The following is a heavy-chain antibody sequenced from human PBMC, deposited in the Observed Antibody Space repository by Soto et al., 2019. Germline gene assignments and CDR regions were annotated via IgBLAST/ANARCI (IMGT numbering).Heavy chain of an antibody. CDR1: GFTFSSSA. V-gene: IGHV3-73*01. CDR3: TRHPGVYDFWSGSHY. CDR2: IRSKANSYAT. J-gene: IGHJ4*02. D-gene: IGHD3-3*01. Sequence: GGSLRLSCAASGFTFSSSAMHWVRQASGQGLEWVGRIRSKANSYATAYAASVKGRFTISRDDSKNTAYLQMNSLKTEDTAVYYCTRHPGVYDFWSGSHYWGQGTLVTVSS.